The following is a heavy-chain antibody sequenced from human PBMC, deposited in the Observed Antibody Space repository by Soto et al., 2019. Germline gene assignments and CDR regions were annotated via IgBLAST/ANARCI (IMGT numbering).Heavy chain of an antibody. Sequence: PGGSLRLSCAASGFNFSSYGLHWVRQAPGKGLEWVSFISYDGIGQYNADAVKGRLTISRDKSKNTLYLQLTNLRAEDTAVYYCASLYYYSLTQYLDYWGQGTLVTVSS. J-gene: IGHJ4*02. CDR2: ISYDGIGQ. D-gene: IGHD3-16*01. CDR3: ASLYYYSLTQYLDY. V-gene: IGHV3-30-3*01. CDR1: GFNFSSYG.